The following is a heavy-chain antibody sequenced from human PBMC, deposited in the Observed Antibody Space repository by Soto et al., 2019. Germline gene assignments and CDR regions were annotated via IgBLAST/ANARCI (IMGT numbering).Heavy chain of an antibody. CDR3: AMLGGWSGGSSGMDV. Sequence: ELQLVESGGGLVQPGWSLSLSCAASGLIFSDYHMDWVRQAPGRGLEWVGRIRRKANSYSTEYAASVKGRFTISRYDSKNSLYLQMNSLKSEDTAVYYCAMLGGWSGGSSGMDVWGQGTTVTVSS. J-gene: IGHJ6*02. CDR2: IRRKANSYST. D-gene: IGHD6-19*01. CDR1: GLIFSDYH. V-gene: IGHV3-72*01.